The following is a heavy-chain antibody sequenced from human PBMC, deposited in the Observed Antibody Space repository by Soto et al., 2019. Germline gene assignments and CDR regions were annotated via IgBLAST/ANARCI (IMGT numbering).Heavy chain of an antibody. CDR3: AIAPVYYYATSTALYFH. D-gene: IGHD3-10*01. CDR1: DVSSGSGAYY. J-gene: IGHJ4*01. Sequence: LSSTVYDVSSGSGAYYWGGFRQHPGKGLEWIGYIYYSGNTYYNPSLKSRVAISVDTSKNQFSLKLSSVTAADTAVYYCAIAPVYYYATSTALYFH. CDR2: IYYSGNT. V-gene: IGHV4-31*03.